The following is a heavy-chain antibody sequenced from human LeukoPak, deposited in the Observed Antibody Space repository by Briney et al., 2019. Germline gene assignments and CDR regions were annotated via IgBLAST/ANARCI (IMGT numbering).Heavy chain of an antibody. CDR2: ISYDGSNT. Sequence: TGRSLRLSCAASGFTFSSYGMHWVRQAPGKGLEWVAIISYDGSNTYYADSVKGRFTISRDNSKNTLYLQMNSLRAEDTAVYYCAKDLGGIHYFDFWGQGTLVSVSS. J-gene: IGHJ4*02. V-gene: IGHV3-30*18. CDR3: AKDLGGIHYFDF. CDR1: GFTFSSYG.